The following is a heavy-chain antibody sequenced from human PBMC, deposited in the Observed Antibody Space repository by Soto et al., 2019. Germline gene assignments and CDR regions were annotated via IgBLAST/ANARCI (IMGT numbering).Heavy chain of an antibody. CDR2: ISGSGGST. J-gene: IGHJ6*02. Sequence: EVQLLESGGGLVQPGGSLRLSCAASGFTFSSYAMSWVRQAPGKGLEWVSAISGSGGSTYYADSVKGRFTISRDNSKNALYLQMNSLRAEDTAVYYCASAAREYYYYGMDVWGQGTTVTVSS. CDR3: ASAAREYYYYGMDV. CDR1: GFTFSSYA. V-gene: IGHV3-23*01.